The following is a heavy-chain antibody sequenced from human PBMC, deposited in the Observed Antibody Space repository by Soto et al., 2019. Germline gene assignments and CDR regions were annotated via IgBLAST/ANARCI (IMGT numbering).Heavy chain of an antibody. CDR2: ISYDGRNK. CDR1: GFTFSSYG. V-gene: IGHV3-30*18. J-gene: IGHJ4*02. D-gene: IGHD6-13*01. Sequence: QVQLVESGGGVVQPGRSLRLSCAASGFTFSSYGMHWVRQAPGKGLEWVAVISYDGRNKNYADSVKGRFTISRDNSKNTLFLQMKSLRAEDTAVYYCAKSSDCSRWGGGDYWGQGTLVSVSS. CDR3: AKSSDCSRWGGGDY.